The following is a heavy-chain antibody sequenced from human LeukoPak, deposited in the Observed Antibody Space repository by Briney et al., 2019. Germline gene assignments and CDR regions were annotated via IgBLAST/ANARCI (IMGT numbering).Heavy chain of an antibody. J-gene: IGHJ6*03. Sequence: ASVKVSCKASGYTFTSYGISWVRQAPGQGLEWMGWISAYNGNTNYAQKPQGRVTMTTDTSTSTAYMELRSLRSDDTAVYYCASTYNPRVYYYYYMDVWGKGTTVTVSS. CDR2: ISAYNGNT. V-gene: IGHV1-18*01. D-gene: IGHD1-14*01. CDR3: ASTYNPRVYYYYYMDV. CDR1: GYTFTSYG.